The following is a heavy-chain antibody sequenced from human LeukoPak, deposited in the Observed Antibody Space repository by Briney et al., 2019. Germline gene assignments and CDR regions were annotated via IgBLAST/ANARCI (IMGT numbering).Heavy chain of an antibody. J-gene: IGHJ4*02. CDR3: ARVTNYDYVWGSYSDY. CDR2: INPNSGGT. Sequence: ASVEVSCKASGYTFTGYYMHWVRQAPGQGLEWMGWINPNSGGTNYAQKFQGRVTMTRDTSISTAYMELSRLRSDDTAVYYCARVTNYDYVWGSYSDYWGQGTLVTVSS. V-gene: IGHV1-2*02. D-gene: IGHD3-16*01. CDR1: GYTFTGYY.